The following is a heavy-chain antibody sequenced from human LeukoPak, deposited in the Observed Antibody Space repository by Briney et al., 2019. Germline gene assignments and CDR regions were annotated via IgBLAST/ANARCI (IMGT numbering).Heavy chain of an antibody. Sequence: GGSLRLSCAASGFTFSSYAISWVRQAPGQGLEWMGGIIPIFGTANYAQKFQGRVTITADESTSTAYMELSSLRSEDTAVYYCARGDYYFDYWGQGTLVTVSS. CDR3: ARGDYYFDY. CDR2: IIPIFGTA. J-gene: IGHJ4*02. CDR1: GFTFSSYA. D-gene: IGHD3-3*01. V-gene: IGHV1-69*01.